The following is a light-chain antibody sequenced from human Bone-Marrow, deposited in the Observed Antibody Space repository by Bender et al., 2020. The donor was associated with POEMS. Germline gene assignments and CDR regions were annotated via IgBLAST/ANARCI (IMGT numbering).Light chain of an antibody. CDR2: DVS. CDR1: SRDVAAYNF. J-gene: IGLJ3*02. Sequence: QSALTQPASVSGSPGQSITISCTGGSRDVAAYNFVSWYQQYPGKAPKLIIYDVSNRPSGVSNRFSGFKSGNTASLTISGLQAEDEADYYYSSYSTSSPWVFGGGTKLTVL. V-gene: IGLV2-14*03. CDR3: SSYSTSSPWV.